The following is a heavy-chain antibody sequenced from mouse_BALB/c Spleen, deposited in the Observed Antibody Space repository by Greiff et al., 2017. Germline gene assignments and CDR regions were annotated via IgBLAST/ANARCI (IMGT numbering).Heavy chain of an antibody. Sequence: EVQLVESGGGLVKPGGSLKLSCAASGFAFSSYDMSWVRQTPEKRLEWVAYISSGGGSTYYPDTVKGRFTISRDNAKNTLYLQMSSLKSEDTAMYYCARHLYGYDTFAYWGQGTLVTVSA. D-gene: IGHD2-2*01. CDR3: ARHLYGYDTFAY. CDR2: ISSGGGST. CDR1: GFAFSSYD. V-gene: IGHV5-12-1*01. J-gene: IGHJ3*01.